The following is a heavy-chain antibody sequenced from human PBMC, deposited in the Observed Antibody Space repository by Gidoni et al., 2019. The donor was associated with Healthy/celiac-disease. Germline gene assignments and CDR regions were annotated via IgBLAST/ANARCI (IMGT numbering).Heavy chain of an antibody. J-gene: IGHJ6*02. CDR1: GFTFSSYG. Sequence: QVQLVESGGGVVQPGRSRRLSCASSGFTFSSYGMHWVRQAPGKGLEWLAVIWYDGSNKYYADSVKGRFTISRDNSKNTLYLQMNSLRAEDTAVYYCARDLSYSSGWYYGMDVWGQGTTVTVSS. V-gene: IGHV3-33*01. CDR3: ARDLSYSSGWYYGMDV. CDR2: IWYDGSNK. D-gene: IGHD6-19*01.